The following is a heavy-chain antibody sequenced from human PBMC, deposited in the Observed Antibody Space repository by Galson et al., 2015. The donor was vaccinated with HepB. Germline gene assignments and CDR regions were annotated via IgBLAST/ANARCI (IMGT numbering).Heavy chain of an antibody. J-gene: IGHJ5*02. Sequence: SLRLSCAASGFTFSDYYMSWIRQAPGKGLEWVSYISSSSSYTNYADSVKGRFTISRDNAKNSLYLQMNSLRAEDTAVYYCAREGVLYNWNDGFNWFDPWGQGTLVTVSS. CDR1: GFTFSDYY. V-gene: IGHV3-11*06. CDR3: AREGVLYNWNDGFNWFDP. CDR2: ISSSSSYT. D-gene: IGHD1-1*01.